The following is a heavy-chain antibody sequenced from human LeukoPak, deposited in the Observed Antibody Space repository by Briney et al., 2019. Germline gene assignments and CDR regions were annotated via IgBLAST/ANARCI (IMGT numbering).Heavy chain of an antibody. J-gene: IGHJ6*02. CDR2: INHSGST. Sequence: PSETLSLTCAVYGGSFSGYYWSWIRQPPGKGLEWIGEINHSGSTNYNPSLKSRVTISVDTSKNQFSLKPSSVTAADTAVYYCARRRRHSYGRGGYYYGMDVWGQGTTVTVSS. CDR3: ARRRRHSYGRGGYYYGMDV. CDR1: GGSFSGYY. V-gene: IGHV4-34*01. D-gene: IGHD5-18*01.